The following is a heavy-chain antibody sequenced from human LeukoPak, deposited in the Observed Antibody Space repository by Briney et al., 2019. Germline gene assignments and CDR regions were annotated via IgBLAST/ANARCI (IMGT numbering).Heavy chain of an antibody. J-gene: IGHJ4*02. Sequence: SETLSLTCTVSGASITSGGYHWSWIRQHPGKGLECIGYIYYSGSTYYNPSLKSRVTISVDTSKNQFSLELSSVTAADTAVYYCARGPYYDFWSGYPFLDFWGQGTLVTVSS. CDR3: ARGPYYDFWSGYPFLDF. CDR2: IYYSGST. V-gene: IGHV4-31*03. D-gene: IGHD3-3*01. CDR1: GASITSGGYH.